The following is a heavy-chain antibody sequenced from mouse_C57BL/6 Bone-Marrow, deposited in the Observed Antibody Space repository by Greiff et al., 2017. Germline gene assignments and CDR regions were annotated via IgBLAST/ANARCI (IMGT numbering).Heavy chain of an antibody. J-gene: IGHJ3*01. D-gene: IGHD2-3*01. CDR3: AIDPLYDGYGIFAY. CDR1: GFNIKNTY. CDR2: IDPANGNT. Sequence: EVMLVESVAELVRPGASVKLSCTASGFNIKNTYMHWVKQRPEQGLEWIGRIDPANGNTKYAPKFQGKATITADTSSTTAYLQVSSLTSGDTAIYSCAIDPLYDGYGIFAYWGQGTLVTVSA. V-gene: IGHV14-3*01.